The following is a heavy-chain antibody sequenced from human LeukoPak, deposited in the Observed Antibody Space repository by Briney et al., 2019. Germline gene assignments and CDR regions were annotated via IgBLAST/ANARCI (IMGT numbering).Heavy chain of an antibody. D-gene: IGHD6-13*01. Sequence: SETLSLTCAVYGGSFSGYYWSWIRQPPGKGLEWIGEINHSGSTNYNPSLKSRVTISVDTSKNQFSLKLSSVTAADTAVYYCARGRSSSQYYYYYYYMDVWGKGTTITVSS. CDR1: GGSFSGYY. CDR3: ARGRSSSQYYYYYYYMDV. CDR2: INHSGST. J-gene: IGHJ6*03. V-gene: IGHV4-34*01.